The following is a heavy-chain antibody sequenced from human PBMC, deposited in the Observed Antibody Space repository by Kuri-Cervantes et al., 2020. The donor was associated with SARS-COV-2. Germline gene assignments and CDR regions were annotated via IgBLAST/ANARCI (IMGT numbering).Heavy chain of an antibody. V-gene: IGHV1-8*02. Sequence: ASVKVSCKASGYTFTSYDINWVRQATGQGLEWMGWMNPNSGNTGYAQKFQGRVTMTRNTSISTAYMELSSLRSEDTAVYYCARDRPAAGLLYYYYGMDVWGQGTTVTVSS. CDR3: ARDRPAAGLLYYYYGMDV. CDR1: GYTFTSYD. D-gene: IGHD6-13*01. J-gene: IGHJ6*02. CDR2: MNPNSGNT.